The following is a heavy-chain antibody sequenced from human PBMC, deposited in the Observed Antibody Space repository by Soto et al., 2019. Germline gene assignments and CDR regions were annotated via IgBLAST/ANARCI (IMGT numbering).Heavy chain of an antibody. D-gene: IGHD6-25*01. J-gene: IGHJ4*02. CDR1: GFTFSSYG. CDR3: ARDYSSTGYGLNY. Sequence: PWGSLRLSCEASGFTFSSYGMHWVRQAPGKGLEWVAVIWYDGSKGYYADSVKGRFTISRDNSKNTLYLQMMSLGAEDTAVYYCARDYSSTGYGLNYWGQGTLVTVSS. V-gene: IGHV3-33*01. CDR2: IWYDGSKG.